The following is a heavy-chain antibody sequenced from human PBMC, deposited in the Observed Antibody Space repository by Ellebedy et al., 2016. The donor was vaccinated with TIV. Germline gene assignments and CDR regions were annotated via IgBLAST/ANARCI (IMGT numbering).Heavy chain of an antibody. J-gene: IGHJ4*02. CDR3: AREGGTVATYFDY. CDR1: GFTFSSYN. Sequence: GESLKISXAASGFTFSSYNMNWVRQAPGKGLEWVANIKQDGSEKYYVDSVKGRFTISRDNAKNSLSLQMNSLRVEDTAVYYCAREGGTVATYFDYWGQGTLVTVSS. D-gene: IGHD1-26*01. CDR2: IKQDGSEK. V-gene: IGHV3-7*01.